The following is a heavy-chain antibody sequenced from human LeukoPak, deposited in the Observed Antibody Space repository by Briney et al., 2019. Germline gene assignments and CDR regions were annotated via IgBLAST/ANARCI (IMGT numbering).Heavy chain of an antibody. D-gene: IGHD4-17*01. J-gene: IGHJ4*02. V-gene: IGHV3-23*01. CDR3: AKTDYGDYPIFDY. Sequence: GGSLRLSCAASGFTFSSYAMSWVRPAPGKGLAWVSAISGSGGSTYYADSVKGRFTISRDNSKNTLYLQMNSLRAEDTAVYYCAKTDYGDYPIFDYWGQGTLVTVSS. CDR2: ISGSGGST. CDR1: GFTFSSYA.